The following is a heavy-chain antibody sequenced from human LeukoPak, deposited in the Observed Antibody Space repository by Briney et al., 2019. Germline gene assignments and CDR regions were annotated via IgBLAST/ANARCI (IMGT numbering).Heavy chain of an antibody. CDR1: GGSISSYY. J-gene: IGHJ4*02. CDR2: IYYSGST. D-gene: IGHD3-22*01. CDR3: ARIDSSGYYRFDY. V-gene: IGHV4-59*01. Sequence: SETLSLTCTVSGGSISSYYWSWIRQPPGKGLEWIGYIYYSGSTNYNPSLKSRVTISVDTSKNQFSLKLSSVTAADTAVYYCARIDSSGYYRFDYWGQGTLVTVSS.